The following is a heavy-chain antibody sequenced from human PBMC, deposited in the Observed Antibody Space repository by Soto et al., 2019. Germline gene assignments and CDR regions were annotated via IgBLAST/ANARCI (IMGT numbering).Heavy chain of an antibody. D-gene: IGHD2-15*01. J-gene: IGHJ3*02. CDR3: ARDRGPSVVAATLDAFDI. CDR2: IWFDGSNK. V-gene: IGHV3-33*01. CDR1: GFTFSSYG. Sequence: SLRLSCAASGFTFSSYGMHWVRQAPGKGLEWVAVIWFDGSNKYYADSVKGRFTISRDNSKNTLYLQMNSLRAEDTAVYYCARDRGPSVVAATLDAFDIWGQGTMVTVSS.